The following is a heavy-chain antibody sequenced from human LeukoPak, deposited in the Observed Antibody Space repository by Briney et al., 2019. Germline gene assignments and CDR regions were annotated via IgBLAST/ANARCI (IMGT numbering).Heavy chain of an antibody. CDR3: ARSISVRQQLVPPHFDY. Sequence: SETLSLTCTVSGGSISSSSYYWGWIRQPPGKGLEWIGSIYYSGSTYYNPSLKSRVTISVDTSKNQFSLKLSSVTAADTAVYYCARSISVRQQLVPPHFDYWGQGTLVTVSS. D-gene: IGHD6-13*01. J-gene: IGHJ4*02. CDR1: GGSISSSSYY. CDR2: IYYSGST. V-gene: IGHV4-39*07.